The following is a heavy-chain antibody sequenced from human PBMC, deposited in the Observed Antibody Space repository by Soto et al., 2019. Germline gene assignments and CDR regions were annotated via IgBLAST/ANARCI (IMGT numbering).Heavy chain of an antibody. Sequence: SETLSLTCTVSGGSISSYYWSWIRQPPGKGLEWIGYIYYSGSTNYNPSLKSRVTISVDTSKNQFSLKLSSVTAADTAVYYCARGGANSSSWYYYYYYMDVWGKGTTVTVSS. J-gene: IGHJ6*03. V-gene: IGHV4-59*01. CDR1: GGSISSYY. D-gene: IGHD6-13*01. CDR2: IYYSGST. CDR3: ARGGANSSSWYYYYYYMDV.